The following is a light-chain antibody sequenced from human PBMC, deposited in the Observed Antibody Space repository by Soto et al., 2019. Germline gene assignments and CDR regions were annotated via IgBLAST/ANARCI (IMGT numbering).Light chain of an antibody. J-gene: IGLJ2*01. CDR3: YSPDSSGGI. CDR2: EDT. V-gene: IGLV3-10*01. CDR1: AFPKKY. Sequence: SYELTQPPSLSVSPGQTARITCSGDAFPKKYAYWYQQRSGQAPVLVIYEDTKRASGIPERFSGSSSGTTATLTISGAHVEDEGDYFCYSPDSSGGIFGGGTKLTVL.